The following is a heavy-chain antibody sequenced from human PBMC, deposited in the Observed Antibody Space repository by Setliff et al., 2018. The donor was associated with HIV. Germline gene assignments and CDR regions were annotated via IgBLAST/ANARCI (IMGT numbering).Heavy chain of an antibody. CDR3: ARDRNYQDTSGYWQVFDI. D-gene: IGHD3-22*01. V-gene: IGHV4-39*02. CDR1: PESISSNNYY. Sequence: SETLSLTCTVSPESISSNNYYWVWIRQPPGKGLEWIGCIFYGGTVYHSGRMYFNPYLKSRVTMSLDTSKNQFSLKLSSVTAADTAVYYCARDRNYQDTSGYWQVFDIWGQGTMVTVS. CDR2: IFYGGTV. J-gene: IGHJ3*02.